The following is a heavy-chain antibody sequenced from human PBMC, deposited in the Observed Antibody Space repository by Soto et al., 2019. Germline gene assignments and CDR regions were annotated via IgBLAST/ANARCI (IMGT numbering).Heavy chain of an antibody. CDR2: IIPIFGTA. D-gene: IGHD2-2*01. CDR3: ARRYCSSTSCYHDAFDI. CDR1: GGTFSSYA. V-gene: IGHV1-69*13. Sequence: SVKVSCKASGGTFSSYAISWVRQAPGQGLEWMGGIIPIFGTANYAQKFQGRVTITADESTSTAYMELSSLRSEDTAVCYCARRYCSSTSCYHDAFDIWGQGTMVTVSS. J-gene: IGHJ3*02.